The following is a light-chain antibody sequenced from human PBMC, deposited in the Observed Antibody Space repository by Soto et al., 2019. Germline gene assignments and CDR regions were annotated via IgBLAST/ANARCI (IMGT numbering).Light chain of an antibody. Sequence: EIVLTQSPGTLSLSPGERATLSCRAIQSVSSSYLAWYQQKLGQAPRLLIYGASSRATGIPDRFSGSGSGTDFTLTISRLEPEDFAVYYWQQYGSSPYTFGQGTKLEIK. J-gene: IGKJ2*01. V-gene: IGKV3-20*01. CDR3: QQYGSSPYT. CDR2: GAS. CDR1: QSVSSSY.